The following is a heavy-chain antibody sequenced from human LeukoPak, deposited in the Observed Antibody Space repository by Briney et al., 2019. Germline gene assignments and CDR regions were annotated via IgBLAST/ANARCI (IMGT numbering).Heavy chain of an antibody. V-gene: IGHV1-2*06. CDR1: GYTFTGYY. Sequence: ASVKVSCKASGYTFTGYYMHWVRQAPGQGLEWMGRLNPNSGGTNYAQKFQGRITMTRDTSISTAYMELSNLRSDDAAVYYCAREGAYWFDSSGTLGNDYWGQGTLVTVSS. D-gene: IGHD3-22*01. CDR2: LNPNSGGT. CDR3: AREGAYWFDSSGTLGNDY. J-gene: IGHJ4*02.